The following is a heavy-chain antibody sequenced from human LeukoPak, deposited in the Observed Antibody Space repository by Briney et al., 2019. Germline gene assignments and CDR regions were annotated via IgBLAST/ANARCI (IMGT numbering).Heavy chain of an antibody. V-gene: IGHV5-51*01. Sequence: GESLKISCKGFGYSFSSYWIGWVRQVPGKGLEWMGITYPGDSDTRYSPSFQGQVTISVDESISTAYLQWGSLKASDTAMYYCARQLYSGYDLFGHWGQGTLVTVSS. CDR3: ARQLYSGYDLFGH. J-gene: IGHJ4*02. CDR1: GYSFSSYW. CDR2: TYPGDSDT. D-gene: IGHD5-12*01.